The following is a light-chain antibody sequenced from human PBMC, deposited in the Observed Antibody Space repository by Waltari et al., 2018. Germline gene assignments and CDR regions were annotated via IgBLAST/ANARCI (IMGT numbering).Light chain of an antibody. J-gene: IGLJ3*02. CDR3: AAWDNSLGRWV. CDR2: RND. Sequence: QSVLTQPPSASGTPGQRVTISCSGISSNIGNNYVFWYQQLPGKAPKLLIYRNDPRPSVVPARFSASKSVTSASLAIGGLRSEDEAIYHCAAWDNSLGRWVFGEGTKLTVL. CDR1: SSNIGNNY. V-gene: IGLV1-47*01.